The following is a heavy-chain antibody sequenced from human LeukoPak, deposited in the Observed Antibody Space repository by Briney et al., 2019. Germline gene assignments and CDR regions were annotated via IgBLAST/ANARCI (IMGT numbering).Heavy chain of an antibody. Sequence: SETLSLTCTVSGGSISSYYWSWIRQPPGKGLEWIGYIYYSGSTIYNPSLKSRVTISVDTSKNQFSLKLSSVTAADTAVYYCARASEDYYYYMDVWGKGTTVTISS. D-gene: IGHD1-14*01. CDR2: IYYSGST. J-gene: IGHJ6*03. CDR1: GGSISSYY. CDR3: ARASEDYYYYMDV. V-gene: IGHV4-59*01.